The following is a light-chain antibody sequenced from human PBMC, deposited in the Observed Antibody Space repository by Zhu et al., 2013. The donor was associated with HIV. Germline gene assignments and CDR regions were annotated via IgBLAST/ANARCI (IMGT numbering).Light chain of an antibody. J-gene: IGKJ4*01. CDR1: QSVTSSY. V-gene: IGKV3-20*01. Sequence: DIVLTQSPGTLSLSPGERATLSCRASQSVTSSYLAWYQQKPGQAPRLLIYGASSRATGIPDRFRGSGSGTDFTLSISRLEPEDFAVYYCQLYGNSPRLTFGGGTKVQFK. CDR2: GAS. CDR3: QLYGNSPRLT.